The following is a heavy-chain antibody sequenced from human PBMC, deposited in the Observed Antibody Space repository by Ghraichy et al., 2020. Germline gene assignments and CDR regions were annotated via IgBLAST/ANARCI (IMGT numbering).Heavy chain of an antibody. Sequence: ASVKVSCKASGYTFTGYYMHWVRQAPGQGLEWMGWINPNSGGTNYAQKFQGRVTMTRDTSISTAYMELSRLRSDDTAVYYCARERGLGWGILTGYTSPHLDYWGQGTLFTVSS. J-gene: IGHJ4*02. CDR1: GYTFTGYY. D-gene: IGHD3-9*01. CDR2: INPNSGGT. V-gene: IGHV1-2*02. CDR3: ARERGLGWGILTGYTSPHLDY.